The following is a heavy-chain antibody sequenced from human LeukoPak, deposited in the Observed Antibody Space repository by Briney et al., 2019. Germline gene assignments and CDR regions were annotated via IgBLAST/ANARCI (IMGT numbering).Heavy chain of an antibody. V-gene: IGHV3-21*01. CDR1: GFTFSSYS. D-gene: IGHD3-22*01. J-gene: IGHJ4*02. CDR2: ISSSSSYI. CDR3: ASGDVYDRSGYLYY. Sequence: GGSLRLSCAASGFTFSSYSMNWVRQAPGKGLEWVSSISSSSSYIYYADSVKGRFTISRDNAKNSLYLQMNSLRAEHTAVYYCASGDVYDRSGYLYYWGQGNLVTVSS.